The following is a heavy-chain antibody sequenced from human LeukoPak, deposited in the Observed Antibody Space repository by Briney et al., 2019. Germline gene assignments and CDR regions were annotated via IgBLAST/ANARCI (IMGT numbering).Heavy chain of an antibody. CDR1: GFTFSSYE. Sequence: PGGSLRLSCAASGFTFSSYEMNWVRQAPGKGLEWVSYISSSGSTIYYADSVKGRFTISRDNAKNSLYLQMNSLRAEDTAVYYCARDAPRAAALAVRAFDIWGQGTMVTVSS. D-gene: IGHD6-25*01. CDR2: ISSSGSTI. V-gene: IGHV3-48*03. J-gene: IGHJ3*02. CDR3: ARDAPRAAALAVRAFDI.